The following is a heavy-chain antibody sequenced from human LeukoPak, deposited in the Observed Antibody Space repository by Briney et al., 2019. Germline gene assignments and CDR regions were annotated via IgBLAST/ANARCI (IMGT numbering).Heavy chain of an antibody. Sequence: ASVNVSCKASGGTFSSYAISWVRQAPGQGLEWMGGIIPIFGTANYAQKFQGRVTITADESTSTAYMELSSLRSEDTAVYYCARLSTSGVTNDYWGQGTLVTVSS. CDR1: GGTFSSYA. V-gene: IGHV1-69*13. CDR3: ARLSTSGVTNDY. CDR2: IIPIFGTA. J-gene: IGHJ4*02. D-gene: IGHD3-10*01.